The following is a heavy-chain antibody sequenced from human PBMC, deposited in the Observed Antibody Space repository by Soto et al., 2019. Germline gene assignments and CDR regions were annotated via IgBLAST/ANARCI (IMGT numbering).Heavy chain of an antibody. Sequence: QVQLVESGGGVVQPGRSLRLSCAASGFTFSSYGMHWVRQAPGKGLEWVAVIWYDGSNKYYADSVKGRFTIARDNSKNTLYLQMNSLRAEDTAVYYCARRWGYAAFDIWGQGTMVTVSS. CDR2: IWYDGSNK. CDR3: ARRWGYAAFDI. V-gene: IGHV3-33*01. D-gene: IGHD2-8*01. CDR1: GFTFSSYG. J-gene: IGHJ3*02.